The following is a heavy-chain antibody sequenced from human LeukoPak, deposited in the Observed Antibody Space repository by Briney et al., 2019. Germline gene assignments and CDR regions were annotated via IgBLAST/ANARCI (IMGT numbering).Heavy chain of an antibody. CDR1: GFTFTSYA. Sequence: GGSLRLSCAASGFTFTSYAMSWVRQAPGKGLEWLSTITGGGATFYSHSVRGRFTISRDTSKNTLCLQRNSLRAEDTALYYCARAQRYASDLDYWGQGTLVTVSS. CDR2: ITGGGAT. CDR3: ARAQRYASDLDY. J-gene: IGHJ4*02. V-gene: IGHV3-23*01. D-gene: IGHD6-19*01.